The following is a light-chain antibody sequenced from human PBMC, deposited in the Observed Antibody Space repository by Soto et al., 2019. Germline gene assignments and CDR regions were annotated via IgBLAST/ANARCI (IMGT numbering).Light chain of an antibody. CDR3: QMWDSSSDVF. J-gene: IGLJ2*01. CDR1: NIGSRS. V-gene: IGLV3-21*04. Sequence: SYELTQSPSVSVAPGKTASITCGGNNIGSRSVHWYQQKPGQAPVLVMYNDSDRPSGITERFSGSNSGNTATLTISRVEAGDDADYYCQMWDSSSDVFFGGGTKLTVL. CDR2: NDS.